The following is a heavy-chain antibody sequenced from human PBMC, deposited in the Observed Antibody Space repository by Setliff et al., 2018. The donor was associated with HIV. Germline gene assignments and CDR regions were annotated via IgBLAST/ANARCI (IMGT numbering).Heavy chain of an antibody. J-gene: IGHJ3*02. CDR3: ARDFRIIVPDVFDI. V-gene: IGHV3-48*02. Sequence: GGSLRLSCAASGFTLSSFSMNWVRQAPGKGLEWVSLISSSSGITNTIYYADSVKGRFTISRDNSKNSLYLQMSSLRDEDTAVYYCARDFRIIVPDVFDIWGRGTMVTVSS. CDR1: GFTLSSFS. CDR2: ISSSSGITNTI. D-gene: IGHD2-15*01.